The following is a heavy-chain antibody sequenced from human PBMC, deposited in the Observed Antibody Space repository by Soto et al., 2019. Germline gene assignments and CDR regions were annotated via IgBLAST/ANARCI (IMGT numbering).Heavy chain of an antibody. J-gene: IGHJ4*02. CDR3: VKGEYYYDSSGYYPFDY. CDR1: GFTFSSYA. D-gene: IGHD3-22*01. Sequence: AGGSLRHSCSASGFTFSSYAMHWVRQATGKGLEYVSSISTNGGSTHYADSVKGRFTISRDNSKNTQYLQMSSLRADDTAVYYCVKGEYYYDSSGYYPFDYWGQGTLVTVSS. V-gene: IGHV3-64D*06. CDR2: ISTNGGST.